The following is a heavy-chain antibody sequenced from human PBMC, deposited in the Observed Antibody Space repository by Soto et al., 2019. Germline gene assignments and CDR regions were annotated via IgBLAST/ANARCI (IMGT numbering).Heavy chain of an antibody. CDR1: GYTFTSYD. CDR3: ARGHRHIVVVTAPRGAFDI. D-gene: IGHD2-21*02. CDR2: MNPNSGNT. Sequence: ASVKVSCKASGYTFTSYDINWVRQATGQGLEWMGWMNPNSGNTGYAQKFQGRVTMTRNTSLSTAYMEPSSLRSEDTAVYYCARGHRHIVVVTAPRGAFDIWAKGQWSPSPQ. J-gene: IGHJ3*02. V-gene: IGHV1-8*01.